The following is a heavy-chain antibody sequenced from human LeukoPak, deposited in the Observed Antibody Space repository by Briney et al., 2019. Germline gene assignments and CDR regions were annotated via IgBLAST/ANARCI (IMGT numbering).Heavy chain of an antibody. CDR2: ISSSSNSR. Sequence: PGGSLRLSCAASGFTFSSYSMNWVRQAPGKGLEWVSSISSSSNSRYYAESLKGRFTISRDNAKNSLYLQMNSLRAEDTAVYYCARDRNGDYFDYWGQGTLVTVSS. CDR3: ARDRNGDYFDY. V-gene: IGHV3-21*01. D-gene: IGHD1-1*01. CDR1: GFTFSSYS. J-gene: IGHJ4*02.